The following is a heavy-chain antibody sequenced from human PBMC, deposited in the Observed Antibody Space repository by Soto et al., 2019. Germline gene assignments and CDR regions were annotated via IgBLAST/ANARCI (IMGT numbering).Heavy chain of an antibody. CDR1: GESFSNHY. CDR3: ARGVVYRDVGLAYGMDV. V-gene: IGHV4-34*01. D-gene: IGHD3-22*01. J-gene: IGHJ6*02. CDR2: INYSGNT. Sequence: TLSLTCAVYGESFSNHYWTWIRQSPGKGLEWVGEINYSGNTRYNWSLGSRVTISVDTSKNQFSLMVTSVTAEDTAVYYCARGVVYRDVGLAYGMDVWGQGTTVTVSS.